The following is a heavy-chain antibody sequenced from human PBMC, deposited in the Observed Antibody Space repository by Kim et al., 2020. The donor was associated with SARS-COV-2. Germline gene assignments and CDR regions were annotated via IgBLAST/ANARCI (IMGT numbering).Heavy chain of an antibody. D-gene: IGHD6-19*01. J-gene: IGHJ4*02. V-gene: IGHV3-48*03. Sequence: GGSLRLSCAASGFTFSSYEMNWVRQAPGKGLEWVSYISSSGSTIYYADSVKGRFTISRDNAKNSLYLQMNSLRAEDTAVYYCARDLNPRPGLYSSGWYPFDYWGQGTLVTVSS. CDR3: ARDLNPRPGLYSSGWYPFDY. CDR1: GFTFSSYE. CDR2: ISSSGSTI.